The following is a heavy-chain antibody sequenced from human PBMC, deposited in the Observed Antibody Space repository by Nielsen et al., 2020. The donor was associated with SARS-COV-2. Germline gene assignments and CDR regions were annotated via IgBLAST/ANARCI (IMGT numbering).Heavy chain of an antibody. CDR3: ARVYGLEWLLFQIDY. V-gene: IGHV1-18*01. CDR1: GYTFTSNG. CDR2: ISAYNGNT. D-gene: IGHD3-3*01. J-gene: IGHJ4*02. Sequence: ASVKVSCKASGYTFTSNGISWVRQAPGQGLEWMGWISAYNGNTNYAQKLQGRVTMTTDTSTSTAYMELRSLRSDDTAVYYCARVYGLEWLLFQIDYWGQGTLVTVSS.